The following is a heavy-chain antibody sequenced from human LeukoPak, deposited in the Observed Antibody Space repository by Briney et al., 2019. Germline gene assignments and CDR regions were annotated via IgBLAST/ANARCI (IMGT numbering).Heavy chain of an antibody. D-gene: IGHD6-13*01. V-gene: IGHV4-39*07. J-gene: IGHJ5*02. Sequence: SETLSLTCTVSGGSISSSSYYWGWIRQPPGKGLEWIGSIYYSGSTYYNPSLKSRVTISVDASKNQFSLKLSPVTAADTAVYYCARAGIAAAGKRDWFDPWGQGTLVTVSS. CDR1: GGSISSSSYY. CDR3: ARAGIAAAGKRDWFDP. CDR2: IYYSGST.